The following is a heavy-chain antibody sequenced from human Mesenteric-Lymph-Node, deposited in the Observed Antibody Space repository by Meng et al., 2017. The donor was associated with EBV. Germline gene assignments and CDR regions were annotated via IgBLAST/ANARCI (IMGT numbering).Heavy chain of an antibody. V-gene: IGHV3-11*01. J-gene: IGHJ5*02. Sequence: GQGVESGGGLVKPGGSLRLSWAASGFNFNDYYMSWIRQSPGKGLEWLSYTSSAGTTIYYAESVKGRFTISRDNAKNSLYLQMNSLRAEDTAVYYCARSYDSTGYTTSWGQGTLVTVSS. CDR3: ARSYDSTGYTTS. CDR2: TSSAGTTI. D-gene: IGHD3-22*01. CDR1: GFNFNDYY.